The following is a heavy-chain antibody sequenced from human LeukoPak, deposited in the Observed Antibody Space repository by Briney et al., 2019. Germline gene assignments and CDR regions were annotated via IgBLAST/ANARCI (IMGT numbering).Heavy chain of an antibody. V-gene: IGHV4-39*01. CDR1: GGSNSDNTYY. Sequence: SETLSLTCTVTGGSNSDNTYYWGWVRQPPGKGLEWIGSMSYSGTTWYNPSLKSRVIISADTSKNLFSLRLTSVTAADTAVYYCANRGIYGYFNYWGQGTLVTVSS. J-gene: IGHJ4*02. D-gene: IGHD3-10*01. CDR2: MSYSGTT. CDR3: ANRGIYGYFNY.